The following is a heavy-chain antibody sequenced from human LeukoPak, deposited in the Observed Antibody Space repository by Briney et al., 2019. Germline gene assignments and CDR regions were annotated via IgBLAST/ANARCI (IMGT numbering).Heavy chain of an antibody. J-gene: IGHJ5*02. CDR2: IYYSGST. V-gene: IGHV4-39*01. CDR1: GGSISSSSYY. D-gene: IGHD2-2*01. Sequence: SETLSLTCSVSGGSISSSSYYWCWIRQPPGKGLEWIGSIYYSGSTYYNPSLKSPVTISVDTSKNQFSLKLSSVTAADTAVYYCARTHCSSTSCPFWFDPWGQGTLVTVSS. CDR3: ARTHCSSTSCPFWFDP.